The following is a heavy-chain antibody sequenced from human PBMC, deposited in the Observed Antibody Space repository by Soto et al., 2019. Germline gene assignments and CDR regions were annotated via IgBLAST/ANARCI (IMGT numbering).Heavy chain of an antibody. D-gene: IGHD2-15*01. CDR1: GGPFSGYX. Sequence: SETLSLTCAVYGGPFSGYXWSWIRQPPGKGLEWIGEINHSGSTNYNPSLKSRVTISVDTSKNQFSLKLSSVTAADTAVYYCARGPQYCSGGSCYSAYFDYWGQGTLVTVSS. V-gene: IGHV4-34*01. CDR2: INHSGST. CDR3: ARGPQYCSGGSCYSAYFDY. J-gene: IGHJ4*02.